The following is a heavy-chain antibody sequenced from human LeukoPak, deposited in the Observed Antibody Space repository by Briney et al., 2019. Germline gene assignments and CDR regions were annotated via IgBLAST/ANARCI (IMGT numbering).Heavy chain of an antibody. J-gene: IGHJ4*02. Sequence: PSETLSLTCTVSGGSISSSSYYWGWIRQPPGKGLEWIGSIYYSGSTYYNPSLKSRVTISVDTSKNQFSLKLSSVTAADTAVYYCARGIVATVFSSRRSYYFDYWGQGTLVTVSS. D-gene: IGHD5-12*01. CDR1: GGSISSSSYY. CDR3: ARGIVATVFSSRRSYYFDY. CDR2: IYYSGST. V-gene: IGHV4-39*01.